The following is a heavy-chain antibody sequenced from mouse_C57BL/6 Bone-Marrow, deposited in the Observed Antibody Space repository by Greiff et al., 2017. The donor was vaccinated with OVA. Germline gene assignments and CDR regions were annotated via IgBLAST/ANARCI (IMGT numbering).Heavy chain of an antibody. CDR1: GYTFTDYE. Sequence: QVQLKESGAELVRPGASVTLSCKASGYTFTDYEMHWVKQTPVHGLEWIGAIDPETGGTAYNQKFKSKATLTVDTSSSTAYMQLGSLTSEDSAVYYCALTYYWYFEVWGTGTTVTVAS. CDR2: IDPETGGT. CDR3: ALTYYWYFEV. J-gene: IGHJ1*03. V-gene: IGHV1-15*01. D-gene: IGHD4-1*01.